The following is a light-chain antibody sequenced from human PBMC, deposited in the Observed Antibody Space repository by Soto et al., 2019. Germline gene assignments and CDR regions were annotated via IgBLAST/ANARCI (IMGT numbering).Light chain of an antibody. CDR3: SSYTGRSTLV. J-gene: IGLJ2*01. Sequence: QSALTQPASVSGSPGQAITITCTGSRSDVGGYKFVSWYQQYPGRAPKLIIYEVTHRPSGISNRFSASKSGNTASLTISGLQAEDEADYYCSSYTGRSTLVFGGGTQLTVL. CDR2: EVT. V-gene: IGLV2-14*01. CDR1: RSDVGGYKF.